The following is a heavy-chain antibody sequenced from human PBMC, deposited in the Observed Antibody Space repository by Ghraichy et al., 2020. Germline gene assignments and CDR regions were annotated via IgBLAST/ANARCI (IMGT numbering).Heavy chain of an antibody. J-gene: IGHJ4*02. D-gene: IGHD6-6*01. CDR2: IKQDGSEQ. CDR3: ARCRRRPFYFDY. Sequence: GGSLRLSCAASGFTFSDYWMSWVRQAPGKGLEWVANIKQDGSEQSYVDSVRGRFTISRDNAKNSLYLHMNNLRAKDTAVYYCARCRRRPFYFDYWGQGTLVPVSP. V-gene: IGHV3-7*03. CDR1: GFTFSDYW.